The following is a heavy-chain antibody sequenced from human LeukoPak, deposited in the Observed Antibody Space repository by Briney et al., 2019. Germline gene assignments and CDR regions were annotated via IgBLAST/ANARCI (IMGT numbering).Heavy chain of an antibody. V-gene: IGHV4-59*01. CDR3: AREITYYDFWSGYPGWFDP. CDR1: GGSISSYY. Sequence: KASETLSLTCTVSGGSISSYYWSWIRQPPGKGLEWIGYIYYSGSTNYNPSLKSRVTISVDTSKNQFSLKLSSVTAADTAVYYCAREITYYDFWSGYPGWFDPWGQGTLVTVSS. J-gene: IGHJ5*02. D-gene: IGHD3-3*01. CDR2: IYYSGST.